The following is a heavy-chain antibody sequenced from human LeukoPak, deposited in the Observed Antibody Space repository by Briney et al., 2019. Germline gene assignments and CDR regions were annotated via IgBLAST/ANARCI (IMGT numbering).Heavy chain of an antibody. Sequence: PSETLSLTCTVSGGSISPYYWSWIRQPPGKGLEWIGYIYYSGSTNYNPSLKSRVTISVDKSKNQFSLRLSSVTAADTAVYFCARDRQYYFDSSASFDSWGQGTLVTVSS. CDR1: GGSISPYY. D-gene: IGHD3-22*01. CDR3: ARDRQYYFDSSASFDS. CDR2: IYYSGST. V-gene: IGHV4-59*12. J-gene: IGHJ4*02.